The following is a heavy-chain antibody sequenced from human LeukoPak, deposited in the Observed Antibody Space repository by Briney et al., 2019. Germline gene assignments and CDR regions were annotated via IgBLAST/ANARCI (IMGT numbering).Heavy chain of an antibody. D-gene: IGHD3-22*01. J-gene: IGHJ4*02. CDR1: GFTFSSYA. CDR3: AREDLITPFFDY. Sequence: GGSLRLSCAASGFTFSSYAMHWVRQAPGKGLEWVAVISYDGSNKYYADSVKGRFTISRDNSKNTLYLQMNSLRAEDTAVYYCAREDLITPFFDYWGQGTLVTVSS. CDR2: ISYDGSNK. V-gene: IGHV3-30-3*01.